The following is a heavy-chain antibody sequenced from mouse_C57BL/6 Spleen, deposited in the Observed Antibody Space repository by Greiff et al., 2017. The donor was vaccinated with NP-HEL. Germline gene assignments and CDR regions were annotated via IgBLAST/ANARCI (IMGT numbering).Heavy chain of an antibody. CDR1: GYTFTSYW. CDR3: ARGDYYGSSYFDY. Sequence: VQLQQPGTELVKPGASVKLSCKASGYTFTSYWMHWVKQRPGQGLEWIGNINPSNGGTNYNEKFKSQATLTVDKSSSTAYMQLSSLTSEDSAVYYCARGDYYGSSYFDYWGQGTTLTVSS. D-gene: IGHD1-1*01. J-gene: IGHJ2*01. CDR2: INPSNGGT. V-gene: IGHV1-53*01.